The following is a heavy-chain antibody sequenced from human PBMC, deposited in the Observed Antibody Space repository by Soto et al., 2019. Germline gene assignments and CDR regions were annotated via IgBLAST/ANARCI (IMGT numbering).Heavy chain of an antibody. D-gene: IGHD2-15*01. CDR1: GGSISSYY. CDR3: AREVVVVAATPVRDWFDP. Sequence: SETLSLTCTVSGGSISSYYWSWIRQPPGKGLEWIGYIYYSGSTNYNPSLKSRVTISVDTSKNQFSLKLSSVTAADTAVYYCAREVVVVAATPVRDWFDPWGQGTLVTVSS. CDR2: IYYSGST. V-gene: IGHV4-59*12. J-gene: IGHJ5*02.